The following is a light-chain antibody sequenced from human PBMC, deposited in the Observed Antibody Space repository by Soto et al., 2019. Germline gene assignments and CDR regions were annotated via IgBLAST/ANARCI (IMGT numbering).Light chain of an antibody. V-gene: IGKV3-20*01. CDR3: QQYGSSPPWT. CDR1: QSVSSSY. Sequence: IVLTRSPGNLSLSPGERTTLSCRASQSVSSSYLAWYQQKPGQAPRLLIYGASSRATGIPDRFSGSGSGTDFTLTISRLEPEDFAVYYCQQYGSSPPWTFGQGTKVDIK. CDR2: GAS. J-gene: IGKJ1*01.